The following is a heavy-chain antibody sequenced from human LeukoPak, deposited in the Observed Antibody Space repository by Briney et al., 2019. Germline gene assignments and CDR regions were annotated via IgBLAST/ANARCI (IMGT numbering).Heavy chain of an antibody. D-gene: IGHD3-3*01. V-gene: IGHV3-53*01. Sequence: GGSLRLSCAASGFTVRSNYMSWVRQAPGKGLEWVSVIYSGGSTYYADSVKGRFTISRDNSKNTLYLQMNSLRAEDAAVYYCARQNYDFWSGYYSDWGQGTLVTVSS. CDR1: GFTVRSNY. CDR3: ARQNYDFWSGYYSD. CDR2: IYSGGST. J-gene: IGHJ4*02.